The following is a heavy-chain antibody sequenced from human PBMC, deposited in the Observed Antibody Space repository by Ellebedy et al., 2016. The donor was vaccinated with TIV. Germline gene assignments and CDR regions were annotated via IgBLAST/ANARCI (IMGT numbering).Heavy chain of an antibody. V-gene: IGHV3-30*18. CDR1: GFTFSDYA. CDR2: ISYDGTNE. Sequence: GESLKISCAASGFTFSDYAMHWARQAPGKGLEWVAVISYDGTNEKYADPVKGRFTISRDNAKISLYLQMNSLTAEDTAVYYCANGAYDIWGQGTMVTVSS. CDR3: ANGAYDI. J-gene: IGHJ3*02.